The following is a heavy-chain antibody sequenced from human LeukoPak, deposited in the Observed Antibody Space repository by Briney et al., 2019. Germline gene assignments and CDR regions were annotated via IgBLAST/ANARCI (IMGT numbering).Heavy chain of an antibody. CDR1: GYTFTSYA. Sequence: ASVKVSCKASGYTFTSYAIHCVRQAPGQWLEWMGWISAGNGNTKYSQNFQGRVTFISNTSATTAFMELSSLRSEDAAVYYCARDSGSGNNDYWGQGTLVTVSS. V-gene: IGHV1-3*01. D-gene: IGHD1-26*01. CDR3: ARDSGSGNNDY. CDR2: ISAGNGNT. J-gene: IGHJ4*02.